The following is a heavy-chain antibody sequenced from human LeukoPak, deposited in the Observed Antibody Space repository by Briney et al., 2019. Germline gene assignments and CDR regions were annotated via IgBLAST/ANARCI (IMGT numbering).Heavy chain of an antibody. V-gene: IGHV3-13*01. J-gene: IGHJ4*02. D-gene: IGHD2-15*01. CDR2: IGTAGDT. CDR1: GFTFSSYD. Sequence: GGSLRLSCAASGFTFSSYDMHWVRQATGKGLEWVSAIGTAGDTDYAGSVKGRFTMARENAKNSLYLQMNSLRAGDTAVYYCARARKWCGLPDYWGQGPLVTVSS. CDR3: ARARKWCGLPDY.